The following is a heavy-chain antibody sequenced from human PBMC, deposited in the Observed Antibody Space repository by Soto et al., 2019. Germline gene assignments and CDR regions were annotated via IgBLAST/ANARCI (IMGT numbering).Heavy chain of an antibody. CDR2: ISGSGGST. J-gene: IGHJ5*02. CDR3: AKDPRNFHYDSSGYYDPFWFDP. V-gene: IGHV3-23*01. Sequence: GGSLSLSCAASGFTFSSYARIWVRQAPGKGLEWVLAISGSGGSTYYADSVKGRFTISRDNSKNTLYLQMNSLRAEDTAVYYCAKDPRNFHYDSSGYYDPFWFDPWGQGTLVTVSS. D-gene: IGHD3-22*01. CDR1: GFTFSSYA.